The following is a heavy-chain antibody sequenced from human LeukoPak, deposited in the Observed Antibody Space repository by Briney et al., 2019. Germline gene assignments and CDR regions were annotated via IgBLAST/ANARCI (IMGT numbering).Heavy chain of an antibody. J-gene: IGHJ4*02. CDR1: GITVSNNY. Sequence: QPGGSLRLSCAASGITVSNNYMSWVRQAPGKGLEWVSLIYSGGSTSYADSVKGRFTISRDNSKNTLYLQVNSLRAEDTAVYYCARDSKATYSSGWYSTYWGQGTLVTVSS. CDR2: IYSGGST. V-gene: IGHV3-66*01. D-gene: IGHD6-19*01. CDR3: ARDSKATYSSGWYSTY.